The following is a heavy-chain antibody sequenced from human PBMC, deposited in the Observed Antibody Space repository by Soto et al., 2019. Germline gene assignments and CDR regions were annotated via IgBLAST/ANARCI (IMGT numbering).Heavy chain of an antibody. CDR2: IWYDGSNK. CDR1: GFTFSSYG. D-gene: IGHD3-10*01. CDR3: ARDDYGSGSYLSD. V-gene: IGHV3-33*01. J-gene: IGHJ4*02. Sequence: GGSLRLSCAASGFTFSSYGMRWVRQAPGKGLEWVAVIWYDGSNKYYADSVKGRFTISRDNSKNTLYLQMNSLRAEDTAVYYCARDDYGSGSYLSDWGQGTLVTVSS.